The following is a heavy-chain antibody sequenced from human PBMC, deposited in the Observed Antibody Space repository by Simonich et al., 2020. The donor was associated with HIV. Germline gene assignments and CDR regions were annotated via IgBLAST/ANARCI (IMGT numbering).Heavy chain of an antibody. D-gene: IGHD4-4*01. J-gene: IGHJ4*02. Sequence: QVQLQQWGSGLLKPSETLSLTCAVYGGSFSGYHRSGVRQPPGKGLGWIGEINPIGSAKYNPSLTSRVTISVDTSKNQFSLKLSSVTAADTAVYYCARVWDHYSNFDYWGQGTLVTVSS. CDR1: GGSFSGYH. CDR3: ARVWDHYSNFDY. V-gene: IGHV4-34*01. CDR2: INPIGSA.